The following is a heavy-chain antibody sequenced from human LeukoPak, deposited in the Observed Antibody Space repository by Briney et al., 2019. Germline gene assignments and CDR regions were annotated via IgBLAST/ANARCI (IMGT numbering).Heavy chain of an antibody. J-gene: IGHJ4*02. CDR2: IYYSGST. Sequence: PSETLSLTCTVSGGSISSYYWGWIRQPPGKGLEWIGYIYYSGSTNYNPSLKSRVTISVDTSKNQFSLKLSSVTAADTAVYYCARESGDITMVRGAYKIHEYYFDYWGQGTLVTVSS. D-gene: IGHD3-10*01. CDR1: GGSISSYY. CDR3: ARESGDITMVRGAYKIHEYYFDY. V-gene: IGHV4-59*01.